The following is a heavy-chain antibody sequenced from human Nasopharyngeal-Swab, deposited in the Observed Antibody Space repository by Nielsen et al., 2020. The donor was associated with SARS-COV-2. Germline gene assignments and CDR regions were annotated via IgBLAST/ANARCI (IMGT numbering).Heavy chain of an antibody. J-gene: IGHJ3*02. D-gene: IGHD1-26*01. V-gene: IGHV3-74*01. CDR2: INSDGSST. CDR3: ARDRIVGARGHDAFDI. Sequence: VRQAPGKGLVWVSRINSDGSSTSYADSVKGRFTISRDNAKNTLYLQMNSLRAEDTAVYYCARDRIVGARGHDAFDIWGQGTTVTVSS.